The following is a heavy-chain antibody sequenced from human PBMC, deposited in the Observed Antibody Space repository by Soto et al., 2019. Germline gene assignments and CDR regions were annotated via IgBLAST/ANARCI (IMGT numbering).Heavy chain of an antibody. Sequence: QVHLVESGGGVVQPRRSLTLSCTASGFAFSNYGIHWVRQAPGRGLEWVAVIWSDGTKKFYAGSVRGRFTISRDNSKNTIYLQMNSLRAEDTAVYYCARDWWEEPAGKETVSQFDYWGQGTLVTVSS. D-gene: IGHD6-13*01. CDR1: GFAFSNYG. CDR3: ARDWWEEPAGKETVSQFDY. J-gene: IGHJ4*02. CDR2: IWSDGTKK. V-gene: IGHV3-33*01.